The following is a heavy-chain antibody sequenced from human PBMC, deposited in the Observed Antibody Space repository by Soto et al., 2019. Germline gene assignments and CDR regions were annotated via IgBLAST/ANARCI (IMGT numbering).Heavy chain of an antibody. V-gene: IGHV3-33*01. CDR2: IWYDGSNK. J-gene: IGHJ6*02. CDR1: GFTFSSYG. CDR3: ARDAVVVWFGELTYYYGMDV. Sequence: GGSLRLSCAASGFTFSSYGMHWVRQAPGKGLEWVAVIWYDGSNKYYADSVKGRFTISRDNSKNTLYLQMNSLRAEDTAVYYCARDAVVVWFGELTYYYGMDVWGQGTTVTVSS. D-gene: IGHD3-10*01.